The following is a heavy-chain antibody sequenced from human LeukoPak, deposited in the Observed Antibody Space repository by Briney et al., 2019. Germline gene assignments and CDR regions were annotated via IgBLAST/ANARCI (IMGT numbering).Heavy chain of an antibody. Sequence: SETLSLTCTVSGGSIRSRTYYWGWIRQPPGKGLEWIGSFYYSGSTYYNPSLKSRVTISADTSENLFSLKLRSVTAADTAVYYCARTSLSFSSSWFVFDFWGQGTLVTVS. V-gene: IGHV4-39*01. CDR3: ARTSLSFSSSWFVFDF. CDR1: GGSIRSRTYY. D-gene: IGHD6-13*01. J-gene: IGHJ4*02. CDR2: FYYSGST.